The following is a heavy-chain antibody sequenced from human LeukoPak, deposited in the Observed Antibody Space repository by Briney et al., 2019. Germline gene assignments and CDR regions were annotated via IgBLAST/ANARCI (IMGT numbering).Heavy chain of an antibody. Sequence: GGSLRLSCTASGFTFGDYAMSWVRQAPGKGLEWVGFIRSKAYGGTTEYAASVKGRFTISRDDSKSIAYLQMNSLKTEDTAVYYCTRAPIAAAATAEYFQHWGQGTLVTVSS. V-gene: IGHV3-49*04. D-gene: IGHD6-13*01. CDR3: TRAPIAAAATAEYFQH. CDR2: IRSKAYGGTT. J-gene: IGHJ1*01. CDR1: GFTFGDYA.